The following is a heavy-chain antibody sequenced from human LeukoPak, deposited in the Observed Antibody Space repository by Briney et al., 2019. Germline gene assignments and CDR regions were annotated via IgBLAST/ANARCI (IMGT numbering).Heavy chain of an antibody. CDR1: GFTFSSYA. CDR3: ARGTSEGFGY. V-gene: IGHV3-30-3*01. Sequence: PGGSLRLSCAASGFTFSSYAMHWVRQAPGKGLEWVAVISYDGSNKYYADSVKGRFTISRDNSKNTLYLQMNSLRAEDTAVYYCARGTSEGFGYWGQGTLVTVSS. CDR2: ISYDGSNK. J-gene: IGHJ4*02. D-gene: IGHD3-10*01.